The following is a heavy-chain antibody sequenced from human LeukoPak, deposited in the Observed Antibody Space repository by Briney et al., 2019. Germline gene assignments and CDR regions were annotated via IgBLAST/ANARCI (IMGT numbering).Heavy chain of an antibody. D-gene: IGHD3-22*01. Sequence: SETLSLTCTVSGGSISSYYWSWIRQPAGKGLEWIGRIYTSGSTNYNPSLKSRVTMSVDTSKNQFSLKLSSVTAADTAVYYCARAADYFDSSGTYYSDYWGQGTLVTVSS. CDR2: IYTSGST. CDR3: ARAADYFDSSGTYYSDY. V-gene: IGHV4-4*07. CDR1: GGSISSYY. J-gene: IGHJ4*02.